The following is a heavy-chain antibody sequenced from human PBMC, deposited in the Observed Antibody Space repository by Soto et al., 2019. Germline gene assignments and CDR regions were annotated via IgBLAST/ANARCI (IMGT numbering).Heavy chain of an antibody. CDR2: IYYSGST. CDR3: ARGDGSGYQFFDY. J-gene: IGHJ4*02. V-gene: IGHV4-59*08. Sequence: SETLSLTCTVSGGSISSYYWSWIRQPPGKGLEWIGYIYYSGSTNYNPSLKSRVTISVDTSKNQFSLKLSSVTAAETAVYYCARGDGSGYQFFDYWGQGTPVTVSS. CDR1: GGSISSYY. D-gene: IGHD3-22*01.